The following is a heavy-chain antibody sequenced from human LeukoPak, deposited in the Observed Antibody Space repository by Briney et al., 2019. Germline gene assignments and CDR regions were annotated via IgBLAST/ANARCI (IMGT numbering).Heavy chain of an antibody. D-gene: IGHD6-13*01. V-gene: IGHV4-28*01. CDR3: ARHEYSSSWYRKDSPNWFDP. Sequence: PSETLSLTCSVSGSSIASRNWWGWIRQPPGKGLEWIGYIYYTGSTNYNPSLKSRVTISVDTSKNQFSLKLSSVTAADTAVYYCARHEYSSSWYRKDSPNWFDPWGQGTLVTVSS. J-gene: IGHJ5*02. CDR1: GSSIASRNW. CDR2: IYYTGST.